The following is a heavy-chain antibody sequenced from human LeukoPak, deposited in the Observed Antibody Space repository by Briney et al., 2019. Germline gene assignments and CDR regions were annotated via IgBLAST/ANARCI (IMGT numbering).Heavy chain of an antibody. CDR1: GFIFSNYA. D-gene: IGHD1-20*01. CDR3: ARGNYNWNESGFDY. Sequence: GGSLRLSCAASGFIFSNYAMSWVRQAPGKGLEWVSAISGSGGSTYYADSVKGRFTISRDNSKNTLYLQMNSLRAEDTAVYYCARGNYNWNESGFDYWGQGTLVTVSS. V-gene: IGHV3-23*01. CDR2: ISGSGGST. J-gene: IGHJ4*02.